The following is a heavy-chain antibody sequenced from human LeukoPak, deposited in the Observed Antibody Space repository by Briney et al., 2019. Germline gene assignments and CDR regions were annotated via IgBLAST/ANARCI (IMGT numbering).Heavy chain of an antibody. D-gene: IGHD1-26*01. CDR3: AKESPYAVGLTGRVYYFDY. V-gene: IGHV3-23*01. Sequence: PGGSLRLSCAASGFTFSSYAISWVRQAPGKVQEWVSAVSNGGRTYYADSVKGRFTISRDNSKSTIHLQMNSLRAEDTAVYYCAKESPYAVGLTGRVYYFDYWGQGALVTVSS. CDR2: VSNGGRT. CDR1: GFTFSSYA. J-gene: IGHJ4*02.